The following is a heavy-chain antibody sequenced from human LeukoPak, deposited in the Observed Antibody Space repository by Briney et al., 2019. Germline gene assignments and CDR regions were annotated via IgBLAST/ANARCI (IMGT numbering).Heavy chain of an antibody. V-gene: IGHV4-59*01. Sequence: SETLSLTCTVSGGSISSYYWSWIRQPTRKGLEWIGYIYYSGSTNYNPSLKSRVTISVDTSKNQFSLKLSSVTAADTAVYYCARVVPSSDAFDIWGQGTMVTVSS. CDR2: IYYSGST. J-gene: IGHJ3*02. CDR3: ARVVPSSDAFDI. CDR1: GGSISSYY.